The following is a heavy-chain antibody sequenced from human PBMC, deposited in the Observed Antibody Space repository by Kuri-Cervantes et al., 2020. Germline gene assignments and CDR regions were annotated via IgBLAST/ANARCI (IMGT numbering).Heavy chain of an antibody. D-gene: IGHD4-17*01. CDR3: ARQSRVHYGDYYYFDY. V-gene: IGHV1-18*01. CDR1: GYPFITYG. Sequence: ASVKVSCKASGYPFITYGISWVRQAPGQGLEWMGWISTYNGDTNYAQKLQGRFTMTTDTSTSTAYMELRSLRSGDTAVYYCARQSRVHYGDYYYFDYWGQGTLVTVSS. CDR2: ISTYNGDT. J-gene: IGHJ4*02.